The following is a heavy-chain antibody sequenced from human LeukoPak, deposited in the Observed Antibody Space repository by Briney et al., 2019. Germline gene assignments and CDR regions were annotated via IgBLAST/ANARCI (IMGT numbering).Heavy chain of an antibody. CDR2: IYPADYDT. V-gene: IGHV5-51*01. Sequence: GESLKISCKGSGYIFTNYWIGWVRQMPGKGLEWMGSIYPADYDTRYSPSFQGQVTISVDKSISTAYLQWSSLKASDTAMYYCARSRGGGGVFDYWGQGTLVTVSS. CDR1: GYIFTNYW. CDR3: ARSRGGGGVFDY. J-gene: IGHJ4*02. D-gene: IGHD3-16*01.